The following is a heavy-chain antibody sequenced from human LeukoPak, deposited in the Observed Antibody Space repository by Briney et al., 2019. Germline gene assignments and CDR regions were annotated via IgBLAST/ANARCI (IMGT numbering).Heavy chain of an antibody. Sequence: SETLSLTCAVSGGSISSGGYSWSWIRQPPGKGLEWTGYIYHSGSTYYNPSLKSRVTISVDRSKNQFSLKLSSVTAADTAVYYCARGRIAARQAWFDPWGQGTLVTVSS. V-gene: IGHV4-30-2*01. J-gene: IGHJ5*02. CDR3: ARGRIAARQAWFDP. CDR1: GGSISSGGYS. D-gene: IGHD6-6*01. CDR2: IYHSGST.